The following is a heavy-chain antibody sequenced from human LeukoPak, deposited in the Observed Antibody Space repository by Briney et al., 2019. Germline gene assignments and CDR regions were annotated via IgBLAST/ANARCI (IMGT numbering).Heavy chain of an antibody. CDR1: GFTFSSYA. V-gene: IGHV3-23*01. J-gene: IGHJ4*02. Sequence: PGGSLRLSXAASGFTFSSYAMSWVRQAPGKGLEWVSAISGSGGSTYYADSVKGRFTISRDNSKNTLYLQMNSLRAEDTAVYYCAKTIRWIQLWSLDYWGQGTLVTVSS. D-gene: IGHD5-18*01. CDR2: ISGSGGST. CDR3: AKTIRWIQLWSLDY.